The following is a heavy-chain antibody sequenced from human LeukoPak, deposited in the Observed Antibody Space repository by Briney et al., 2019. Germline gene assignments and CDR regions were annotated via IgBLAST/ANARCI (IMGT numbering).Heavy chain of an antibody. V-gene: IGHV3-9*01. Sequence: PGGSLRLSCAASGFTFDDYAMHWVRQAPGKGLEWASGISWNSGSIGYADSVKGRFTISRDNAKNSLYLQMNSLRAEDTALYYCAKDSSAMVRGVTSWGQGTLVTVSS. J-gene: IGHJ5*02. CDR1: GFTFDDYA. CDR3: AKDSSAMVRGVTS. CDR2: ISWNSGSI. D-gene: IGHD3-10*01.